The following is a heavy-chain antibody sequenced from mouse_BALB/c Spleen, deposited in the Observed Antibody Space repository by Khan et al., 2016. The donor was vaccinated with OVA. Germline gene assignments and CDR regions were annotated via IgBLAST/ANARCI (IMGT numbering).Heavy chain of an antibody. Sequence: EVQLQESGPGLVKPSQSLSLTCTVTGYSITSDYAWNWIRQFPGNKLEWMGYISYSGSTSYNPSLKSRISITRDTSENQFFLQLISVTTEDTATYYCAMGRTYWGQGTLVTVSA. CDR1: GYSITSDYA. V-gene: IGHV3-2*02. CDR2: ISYSGST. J-gene: IGHJ3*01. D-gene: IGHD4-1*01. CDR3: AMGRTY.